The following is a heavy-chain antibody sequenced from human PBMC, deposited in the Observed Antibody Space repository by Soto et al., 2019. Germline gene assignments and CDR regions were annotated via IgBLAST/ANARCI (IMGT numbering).Heavy chain of an antibody. V-gene: IGHV1-69*12. J-gene: IGHJ4*02. CDR3: ATESRYCRGGSIYLVPGIDY. CDR1: GGTFSSYA. CDR2: IIPIFGTA. Sequence: QVQLVQSGAEVKKPGSSVKVSCKASGGTFSSYAISWVRQATGQGLEWLGGIIPIFGTANYAQKFQGRVTITADVSTTTDYMELRSLRSEGTAVSYCATESRYCRGGSIYLVPGIDYWGQGTLVTVSS. D-gene: IGHD2-15*01.